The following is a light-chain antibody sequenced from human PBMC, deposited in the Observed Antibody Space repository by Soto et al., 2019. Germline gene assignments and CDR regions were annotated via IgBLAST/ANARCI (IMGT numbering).Light chain of an antibody. Sequence: ITMSQSPATLAVSPGERATLSCRAIQSVSSNSAWYQQKPGQAPRLLIYGASTRATGIPARFSGDGSGTEFTLSISSLQSEDFAEYYCQQYSGWPWTFGQGTKVDIK. V-gene: IGKV3-15*01. J-gene: IGKJ1*01. CDR3: QQYSGWPWT. CDR1: QSVSSN. CDR2: GAS.